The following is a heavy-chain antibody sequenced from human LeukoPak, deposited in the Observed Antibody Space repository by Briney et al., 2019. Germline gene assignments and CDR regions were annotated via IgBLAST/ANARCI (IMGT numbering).Heavy chain of an antibody. CDR3: ANLLRWLVEVDDAFDI. CDR1: GYTFTSYD. Sequence: ASVKVSCKASGYTFTSYDINWVRQATGQGLEWMGWMNPNSGNTGYAQKFQGRVTMTRNTSISTAYMELSSLRSEDTAVYYCANLLRWLVEVDDAFDIWGQGTMVTVSS. D-gene: IGHD6-19*01. J-gene: IGHJ3*02. CDR2: MNPNSGNT. V-gene: IGHV1-8*01.